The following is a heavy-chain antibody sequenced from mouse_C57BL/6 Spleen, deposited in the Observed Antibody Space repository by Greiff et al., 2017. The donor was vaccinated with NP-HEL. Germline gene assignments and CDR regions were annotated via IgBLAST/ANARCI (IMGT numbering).Heavy chain of an antibody. V-gene: IGHV10-1*01. CDR1: GFSFNTYA. D-gene: IGHD2-12*01. CDR3: VRPLYDGGFAY. J-gene: IGHJ3*01. Sequence: EVQLVESGGGLVQPKGSLKLSCAASGFSFNTYAMNWVRQAPGKGLEWVARIRSKSNNYATYYADSVKDRFTISRDDSESMLYLQMNNLKTEDTAMYYCVRPLYDGGFAYWGQGTLVTVSA. CDR2: IRSKSNNYAT.